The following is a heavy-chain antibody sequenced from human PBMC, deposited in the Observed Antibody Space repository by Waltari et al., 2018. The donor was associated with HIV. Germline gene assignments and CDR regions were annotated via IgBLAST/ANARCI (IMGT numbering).Heavy chain of an antibody. V-gene: IGHV3-33*01. J-gene: IGHJ4*02. CDR1: GFTLSSCG. CDR3: ARDRRSTVIGPDY. D-gene: IGHD4-17*01. Sequence: VEVVESGGGVVQPGGSVRLSCEASGFTLSSCGMPWRRQAQGQGVEWVAVIWYDGTNKYYGDSVKGRFTISRDNSKDMVYLQMDSLRVEDTGVYYCARDRRSTVIGPDYWGQGTVVVVSS. CDR2: IWYDGTNK.